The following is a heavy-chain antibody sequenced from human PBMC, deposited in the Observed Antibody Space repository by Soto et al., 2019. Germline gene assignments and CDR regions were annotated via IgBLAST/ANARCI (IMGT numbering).Heavy chain of an antibody. J-gene: IGHJ5*02. CDR1: GFPFGDYA. CDR3: VRGSFGYYGP. V-gene: IGHV3-49*04. D-gene: IGHD3-22*01. Sequence: EVQLVESGGGLVQAGRSLRLSCTTSGFPFGDYAMTWVRQAPGKGLEWVGFIRNPGYGGTAEYATSVKGRFIISRDDSMSSAYLQLNSLTVDDSAVYYCVRGSFGYYGPWGQGTLVTVSS. CDR2: IRNPGYGGTA.